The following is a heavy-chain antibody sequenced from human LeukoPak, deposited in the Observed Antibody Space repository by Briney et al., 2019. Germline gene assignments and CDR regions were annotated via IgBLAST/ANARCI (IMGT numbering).Heavy chain of an antibody. D-gene: IGHD3-22*01. V-gene: IGHV3-53*01. CDR3: ARDLLLYLGVQTAYFYYGLDV. J-gene: IGHJ6*02. Sequence: GGSLRLSCAASGFTVSNNYLSWVRQAPGKGLEWVSVIYSGGSTYYADSVKGRFTISRDNSKNTVFLQMNSLRDEDTAVYYCARDLLLYLGVQTAYFYYGLDVWGQGTTVTVSS. CDR2: IYSGGST. CDR1: GFTVSNNY.